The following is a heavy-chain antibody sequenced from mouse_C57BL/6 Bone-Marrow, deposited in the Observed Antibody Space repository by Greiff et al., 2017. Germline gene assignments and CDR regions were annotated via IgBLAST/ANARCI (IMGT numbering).Heavy chain of an antibody. D-gene: IGHD1-1*01. CDR1: GYTFTSYW. CDR3: ARSCCTLVSVDY. Sequence: QVQLQQPGAELVRPGTSVKLSCKASGYTFTSYWMHWVKQRPGQGLEWIGVIDPSDSYNNYNQKFKGQATLTVDTSSSTAYMQLSSLTSEDSAVYYCARSCCTLVSVDYWGQGTTLTVSS. CDR2: IDPSDSYN. J-gene: IGHJ2*01. V-gene: IGHV1-59*01.